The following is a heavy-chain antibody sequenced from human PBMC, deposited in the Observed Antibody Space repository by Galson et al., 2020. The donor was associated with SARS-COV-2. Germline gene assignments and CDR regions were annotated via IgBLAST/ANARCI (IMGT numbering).Heavy chain of an antibody. CDR2: ISLDANKK. V-gene: IGHV3-30-3*01. J-gene: IGHJ4*02. CDR1: GFTFNSYA. Sequence: ETGGSLRLSFAASGFTFNSYAMHWVRQAPGKGLDWVAVISLDANKKYYTDPGKGRFTISRDNLKNTLYLQMNSLTAGDTALYYCARDRDLLPDYWLDFWGQGALVTVSS. CDR3: ARDRDLLPDYWLDF. D-gene: IGHD2-15*01.